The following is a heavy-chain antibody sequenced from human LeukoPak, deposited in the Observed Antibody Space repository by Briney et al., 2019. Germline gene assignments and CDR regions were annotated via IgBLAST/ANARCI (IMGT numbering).Heavy chain of an antibody. CDR1: GFTFSSYW. CDR3: ARDGMVEMAEYYYYYYGMDV. CDR2: IKQDGSEK. D-gene: IGHD5-24*01. Sequence: GGSLRLSCAASGFTFSSYWMSWVRQAPGKGLEWVANIKQDGSEKYYGDSVKGRFTISRDNAKNSLYLQMNSLRAEDTAVYYCARDGMVEMAEYYYYYYGMDVWGQGTTVTVSS. V-gene: IGHV3-7*01. J-gene: IGHJ6*02.